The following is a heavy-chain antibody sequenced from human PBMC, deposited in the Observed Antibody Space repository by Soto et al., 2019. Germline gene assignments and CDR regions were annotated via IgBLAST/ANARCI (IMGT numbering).Heavy chain of an antibody. D-gene: IGHD1-1*01. CDR3: ARGSWDDVSGHYYMDV. CDR1: GDSVSSNSAG. V-gene: IGHV6-1*01. Sequence: SQTLSLTCDISGDSVSSNSAGWNWIRQTPSRDLEWLGRTYYKSKWYCTYAASVKSRITVSLDTSKNQFSLQLTSVTPEDTAVYYCARGSWDDVSGHYYMDVWDKGTTVTVSS. CDR2: TYYKSKWYC. J-gene: IGHJ6*03.